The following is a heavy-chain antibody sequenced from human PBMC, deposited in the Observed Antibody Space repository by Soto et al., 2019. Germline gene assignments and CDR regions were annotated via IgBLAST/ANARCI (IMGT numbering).Heavy chain of an antibody. CDR1: GYTFTSYG. D-gene: IGHD5-18*01. V-gene: IGHV1-18*01. CDR3: ARDLLRGYSYGPDY. J-gene: IGHJ4*02. CDR2: IGAHNGNT. Sequence: ASVNVSCKASGYTFTSYGISWERHAPGQGLGRRGWIGAHNGNTNNAQKLQGRVTMTTDTSTSTAYMERRSLKSDDTAGYYCARDLLRGYSYGPDYWGQGTLVTVSS.